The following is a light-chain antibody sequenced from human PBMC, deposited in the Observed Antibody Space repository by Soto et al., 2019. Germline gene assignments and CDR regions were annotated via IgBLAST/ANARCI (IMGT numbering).Light chain of an antibody. Sequence: ISQSPATLSTTEEDRVTISCRASQSVRSWLAWYQQKPGTAPKLLIFDASRLESGVPSRFSGSGSGTEFTLTISSLQPDDFATYYCQQYNSYWTFGQGTMV. CDR3: QQYNSYWT. J-gene: IGKJ1*01. CDR2: DAS. CDR1: QSVRSW. V-gene: IGKV1-5*01.